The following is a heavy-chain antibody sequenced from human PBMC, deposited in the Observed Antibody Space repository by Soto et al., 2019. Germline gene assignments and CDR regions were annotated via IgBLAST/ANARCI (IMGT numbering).Heavy chain of an antibody. V-gene: IGHV3-53*01. J-gene: IGHJ4*02. Sequence: GGSLRLSCAASGFTVSSNYMSWVRQAPGKGLEWVSVIYSGGSTYYADSVKGRFTLSRDNSKNTLYLQMNSLRAEDTAVYYCASRLDNYDSSGYYSPPPLDVWGQGTLVTVSS. CDR2: IYSGGST. CDR3: ASRLDNYDSSGYYSPPPLDV. CDR1: GFTVSSNY. D-gene: IGHD3-22*01.